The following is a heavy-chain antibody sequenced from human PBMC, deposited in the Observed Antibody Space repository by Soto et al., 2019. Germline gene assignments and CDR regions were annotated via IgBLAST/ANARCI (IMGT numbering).Heavy chain of an antibody. CDR2: IWYDGSNK. D-gene: IGHD2-21*02. CDR1: GFTFSSYG. V-gene: IGHV3-33*01. J-gene: IGHJ4*02. Sequence: QVQLVESGGGVVQPGRSLRLSCAASGFTFSSYGMHWVRQAPGKGLEWVAVIWYDGSNKYYADSVKGRFTISRDNSKNTLYLQMNSLRAEDTAVYYCARGDIVVVTVMGYWGQGTLVTVSS. CDR3: ARGDIVVVTVMGY.